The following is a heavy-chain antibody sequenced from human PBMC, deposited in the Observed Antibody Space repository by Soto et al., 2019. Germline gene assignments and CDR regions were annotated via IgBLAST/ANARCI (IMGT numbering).Heavy chain of an antibody. J-gene: IGHJ4*02. D-gene: IGHD3-9*01. CDR1: GYTFTSYG. Sequence: ASVKVSCKASGYTFTSYGISWVRQAPGQGLEWMGWISAYNGNTNYAQKLQGSVTMTTDTSTSTAYMELRSLRSDDTAVYYCARGLYDDILSGSQGYFDYWGQGTLVTVSS. V-gene: IGHV1-18*04. CDR3: ARGLYDDILSGSQGYFDY. CDR2: ISAYNGNT.